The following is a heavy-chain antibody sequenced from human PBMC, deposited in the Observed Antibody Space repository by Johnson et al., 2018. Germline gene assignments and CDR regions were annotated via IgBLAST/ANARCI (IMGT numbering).Heavy chain of an antibody. J-gene: IGHJ6*03. V-gene: IGHV4-59*01. D-gene: IGHD3-10*01. CDR3: ATADRGYYYYYIGV. CDR1: GGSFSSYY. Sequence: QVQLQESGPGLVKPSETLSLTCTVSGGSFSSYYWSWIRQPPGKGLEWLGYIFHSGSTNFNPSLMSRVTMSVDTATNQVSLRLSSVIAAATAVYYCATADRGYYYYYIGVWGKGTTVTVSS. CDR2: IFHSGST.